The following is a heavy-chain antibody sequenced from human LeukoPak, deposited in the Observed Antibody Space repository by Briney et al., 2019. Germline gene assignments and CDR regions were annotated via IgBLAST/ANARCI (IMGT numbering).Heavy chain of an antibody. J-gene: IGHJ4*02. V-gene: IGHV3-23*01. Sequence: GGSLRLSCVVSGFTSRNSVMSWVRQPPGKGLEWVSSSDTDGDTQYADSVKGRFTISRDNSKNTLYLQMNSLRAEDTAVYYCARDSGFSGTQRGEYWGQGTLVTVSS. D-gene: IGHD3/OR15-3a*01. CDR2: SDTDGDT. CDR3: ARDSGFSGTQRGEY. CDR1: GFTSRNSV.